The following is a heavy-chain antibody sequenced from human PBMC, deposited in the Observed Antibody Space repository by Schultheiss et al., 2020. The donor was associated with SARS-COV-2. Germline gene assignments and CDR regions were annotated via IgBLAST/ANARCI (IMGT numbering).Heavy chain of an antibody. V-gene: IGHV3-21*01. CDR1: GFTFSSYS. CDR2: ISSSSSYI. CDR3: ARDRGLHLAFYFDY. Sequence: GGSLRLSCAASGFTFSSYSMNWVRQAPGKGLEWVSSISSSSSYIYYADSVKGRFTISRDNAKNSLYLQMNSLRAEDTAVYYCARDRGLHLAFYFDYWGQGTLVTVSS. J-gene: IGHJ4*02. D-gene: IGHD5-24*01.